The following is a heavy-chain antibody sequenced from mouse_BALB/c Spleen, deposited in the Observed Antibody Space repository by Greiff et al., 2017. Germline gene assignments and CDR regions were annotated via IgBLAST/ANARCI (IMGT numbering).Heavy chain of an antibody. J-gene: IGHJ4*01. D-gene: IGHD1-3*01. CDR3: AREGKGGYAMDY. CDR2: ISTYYGDA. V-gene: IGHV1S137*01. Sequence: VQLQQSGAELVRPGVSVKISCKGSGYTFTDYAMHWVKQSHAKSLEWIGVISTYYGDASYNQKFKGKATMTVDKSSSTAYMELARLTSEDSAIYYCAREGKGGYAMDYWGQGTSVTVSS. CDR1: GYTFTDYA.